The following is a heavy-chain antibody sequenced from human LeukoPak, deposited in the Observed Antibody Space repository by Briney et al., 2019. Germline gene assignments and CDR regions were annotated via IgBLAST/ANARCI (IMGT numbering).Heavy chain of an antibody. CDR2: MNPNSGNT. J-gene: IGHJ3*02. CDR3: AKDLDYYGSGSYFQPHAFDI. V-gene: IGHV1-8*03. Sequence: ASVKVSCKASGYTFTSYDINWVRQATGQGLEWMGWMNPNSGNTGYAQKFQGRVTITRNTSISTAYMELGSLRAEDTAVYYCAKDLDYYGSGSYFQPHAFDIWGQGTMVTVSS. CDR1: GYTFTSYD. D-gene: IGHD3-10*01.